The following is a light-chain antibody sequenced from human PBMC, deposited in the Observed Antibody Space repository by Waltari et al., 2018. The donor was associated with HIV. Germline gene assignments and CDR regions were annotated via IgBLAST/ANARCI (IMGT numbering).Light chain of an antibody. CDR2: GN. J-gene: IGLJ2*01. Sequence: QSVLTQPHSVSGAPGQTVTISCTGSSSNIGARFDVHWYQQIPGTAPKLLMYGNNRPSGVPDRFSGSKSDTSASLAITGLQAEDEADYYCQTYDSSLSGSVVFGGGTKLTVL. CDR1: SSNIGARFD. CDR3: QTYDSSLSGSVV. V-gene: IGLV1-40*01.